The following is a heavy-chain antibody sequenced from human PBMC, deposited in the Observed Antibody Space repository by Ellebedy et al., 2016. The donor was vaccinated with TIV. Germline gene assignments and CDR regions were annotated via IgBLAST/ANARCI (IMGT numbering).Heavy chain of an antibody. V-gene: IGHV3-23*01. D-gene: IGHD6-19*01. CDR2: ISGGGGTT. J-gene: IGHJ4*02. Sequence: GGSLRLXXAASRFTFNNYAMGWVRQAPGKGLEWVSAISGGGGTTFYTGPVKGRFTISRDNAKNSVYLQMNSLRDEDTAVYYCARGGSAWHGFDYWGQGTLVTVSS. CDR3: ARGGSAWHGFDY. CDR1: RFTFNNYA.